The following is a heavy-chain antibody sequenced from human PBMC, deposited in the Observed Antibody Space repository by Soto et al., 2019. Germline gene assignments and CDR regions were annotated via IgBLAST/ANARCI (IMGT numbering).Heavy chain of an antibody. CDR2: IYYSGST. V-gene: IGHV4-61*01. CDR1: GGSVSSGSYY. Sequence: SETLSLTCTVSGGSVSSGSYYWIWIRHPPGKGLEWIGYIYYSGSTNYNPSLKSRVTISVDTSKNQFSLKLSSVTAADTAVYYCARSITMVRGVITLHDYWGQGTLVTVSS. J-gene: IGHJ4*02. D-gene: IGHD3-10*01. CDR3: ARSITMVRGVITLHDY.